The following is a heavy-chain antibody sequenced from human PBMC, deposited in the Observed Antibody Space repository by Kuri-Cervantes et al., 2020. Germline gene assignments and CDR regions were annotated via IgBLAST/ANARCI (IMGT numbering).Heavy chain of an antibody. CDR3: ARSGTIFGVVIENYYYYYLDV. D-gene: IGHD3-3*01. CDR1: GGSISNYY. Sequence: SETLSLTCTVSGGSISNYYWSWIRQPAGKRLEWIGRIYASGSTNYNPSLESRVTISVDKSKDQFSLRLSSVTAADTAIYYCARSGTIFGVVIENYYYYYLDVWGKGTTVTVSS. V-gene: IGHV4-4*07. J-gene: IGHJ6*03. CDR2: IYASGST.